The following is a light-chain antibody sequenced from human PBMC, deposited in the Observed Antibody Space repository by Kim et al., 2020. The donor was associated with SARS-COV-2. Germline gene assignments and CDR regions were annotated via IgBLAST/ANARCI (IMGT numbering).Light chain of an antibody. CDR2: DAS. CDR3: QQYSRDSRT. CDR1: QGIGTW. Sequence: SIGDRVTITCRASQGIGTWLAWYQQKPGKAPKLLIFDASSLQSGVPSRFSGSGSGTQFTLTISSLQPDDFGTYFCQQYSRDSRTFGQGTKVDIK. V-gene: IGKV1-5*01. J-gene: IGKJ1*01.